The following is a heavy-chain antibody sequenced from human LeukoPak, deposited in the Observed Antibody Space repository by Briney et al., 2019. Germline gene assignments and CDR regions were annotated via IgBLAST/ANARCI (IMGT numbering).Heavy chain of an antibody. J-gene: IGHJ5*02. CDR3: ARDYKALWFDP. CDR1: GGSISSYY. D-gene: IGHD3-10*01. CDR2: IYYSGST. Sequence: SETLSLTCTVSGGSISSYYWSWIRQPPGKGLEWIGYIYYSGSTNYNPSLKRRVTISVDTSKNQFSLKLSSVTAADTAVYYCARDYKALWFDPWGQGTLVTVSS. V-gene: IGHV4-59*01.